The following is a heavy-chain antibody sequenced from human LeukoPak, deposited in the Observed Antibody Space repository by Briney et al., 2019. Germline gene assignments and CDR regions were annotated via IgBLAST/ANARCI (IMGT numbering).Heavy chain of an antibody. CDR1: GGSFSGYY. D-gene: IGHD1-26*01. V-gene: IGHV4-34*01. J-gene: IGHJ4*02. CDR3: ARGVVGATSFDY. CDR2: INHSGST. Sequence: SETLSLTCAVYGGSFSGYYWSWIRQPPGKGLEWIGEINHSGSTNYNPSLKSRVTISVDTSKNQFSLKLSSVTAADTAVYYCARGVVGATSFDYWGQGTLVTVSS.